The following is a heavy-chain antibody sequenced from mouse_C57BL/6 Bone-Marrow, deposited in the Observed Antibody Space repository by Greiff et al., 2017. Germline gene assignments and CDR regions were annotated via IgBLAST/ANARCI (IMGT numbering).Heavy chain of an antibody. V-gene: IGHV1-81*01. CDR1: GYTFTSYG. Sequence: QVQLQQSGAELARPGASVKLSCKASGYTFTSYGIRWVKQRPGQGLEWIGEIYPRSGHTYYNAKFKGKATRTADKSSNTAYMELRSLTSEDSAVYFWARWSGCLGVWGPGTTVTVSS. CDR2: IYPRSGHT. J-gene: IGHJ1*01. CDR3: ARWSGCLGV.